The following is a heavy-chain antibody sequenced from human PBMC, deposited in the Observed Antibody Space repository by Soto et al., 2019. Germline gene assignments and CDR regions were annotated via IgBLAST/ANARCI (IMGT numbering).Heavy chain of an antibody. CDR1: GGNFSSYT. CDR3: ARNGHYGDYSFDY. CDR2: IIPILGIA. D-gene: IGHD4-17*01. Sequence: VKGSCKGFGGNFSSYTISWGRQGPGQGLEWMGRIIPILGIANYAQKFQGRVTITTDKSTSTAYMELSSLRSEDTAVYYCARNGHYGDYSFDYWGQGTLVTVSS. V-gene: IGHV1-69*02. J-gene: IGHJ4*02.